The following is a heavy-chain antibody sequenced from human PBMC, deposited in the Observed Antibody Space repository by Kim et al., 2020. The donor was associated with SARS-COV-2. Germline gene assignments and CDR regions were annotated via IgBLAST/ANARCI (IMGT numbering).Heavy chain of an antibody. CDR1: GGTFSSYA. Sequence: SVKVSCKASGGTFSSYAISWVRQAPGQGLEWMGGIIPIFGTANYAQKFQGRVTITADESTSTAYMELSSLRSEDTAVYYCARDLTPHPYGSGSRYYYYYGMDVWGQGTTVTVSS. D-gene: IGHD3-10*01. V-gene: IGHV1-69*13. CDR2: IIPIFGTA. CDR3: ARDLTPHPYGSGSRYYYYYGMDV. J-gene: IGHJ6*02.